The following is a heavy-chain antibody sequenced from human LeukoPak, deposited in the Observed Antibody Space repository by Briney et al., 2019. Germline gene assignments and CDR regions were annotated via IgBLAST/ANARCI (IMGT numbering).Heavy chain of an antibody. D-gene: IGHD6-19*01. CDR3: ARLSVAVAGTGDWFDP. Sequence: SETPSLTCTVSGGSISSYYWSWIRQPPGKGLEWIGYIYYSGSTNYNPSLKSRVTISVDTSKNQFSLKLSSVTAADTAVYYCARLSVAVAGTGDWFDPWGQGTLVTVSS. J-gene: IGHJ5*02. V-gene: IGHV4-59*08. CDR2: IYYSGST. CDR1: GGSISSYY.